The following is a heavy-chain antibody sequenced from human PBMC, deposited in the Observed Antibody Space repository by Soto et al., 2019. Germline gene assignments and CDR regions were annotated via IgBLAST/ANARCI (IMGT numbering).Heavy chain of an antibody. D-gene: IGHD3-3*01. J-gene: IGHJ5*02. V-gene: IGHV1-69*01. CDR2: IIPIFGTA. Sequence: GGSLRLSCAASGFTFSSYAISWVRQAPGQGLEWMGGIIPIFGTANYAQKFQGRVTITADESTSTAYMELSSLRSEDTAVYYCARDPTSTITIFGVVIMGNWFDPWGQGTLVTVSS. CDR3: ARDPTSTITIFGVVIMGNWFDP. CDR1: GFTFSSYA.